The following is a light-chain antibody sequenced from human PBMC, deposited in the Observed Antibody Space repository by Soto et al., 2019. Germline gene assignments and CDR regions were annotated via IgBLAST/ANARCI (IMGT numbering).Light chain of an antibody. CDR2: ASS. CDR3: QQYNNWPKT. Sequence: EIVMTQSPGTLSVSPGERATLSCRASQSVSSNLAWYQQKPGQAPRLLIYASSTRATGIPDRFSGSGSGTEFTLTISSLQSEDFAVYYCQQYNNWPKTFGQGTKVEIK. V-gene: IGKV3-15*01. J-gene: IGKJ1*01. CDR1: QSVSSN.